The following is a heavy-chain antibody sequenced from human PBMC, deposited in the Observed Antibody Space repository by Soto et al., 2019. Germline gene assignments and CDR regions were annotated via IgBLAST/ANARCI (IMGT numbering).Heavy chain of an antibody. CDR3: ARLGQWNNY. D-gene: IGHD1-1*01. J-gene: IGHJ4*02. V-gene: IGHV5-10-1*01. CDR2: IDPSDSYT. Sequence: GESLKISCKGSGYSFTSYWISWVRQMPGKGLEVMGRIDPSDSYTNYSPAFQGHVTISADKSISTASLKWSSLTASDTAMCHCARLGQWNNYWGEGTLVTVSS. CDR1: GYSFTSYW.